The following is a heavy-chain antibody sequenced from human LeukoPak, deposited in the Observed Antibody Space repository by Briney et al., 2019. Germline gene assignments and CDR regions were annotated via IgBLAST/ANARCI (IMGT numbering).Heavy chain of an antibody. CDR3: ARGGSTWSYADY. CDR2: ISGTSSYT. V-gene: IGHV3-11*05. J-gene: IGHJ4*02. D-gene: IGHD6-13*01. Sequence: KPGGSLRLSCAASGFTFSDYYMSWIRQAPGKGLEWVSYISGTSSYTNYADSVKGRFTVSRDNPKNSLFLQMNSLRAEDAAVYYCARGGSTWSYADYWGQGTLVTVSS. CDR1: GFTFSDYY.